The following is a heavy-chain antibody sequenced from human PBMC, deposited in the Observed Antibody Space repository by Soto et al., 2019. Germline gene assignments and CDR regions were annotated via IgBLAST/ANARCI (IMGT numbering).Heavy chain of an antibody. Sequence: QVQLVQSGDEVKKPGASVKVSCKASGYIFVNYGIAWVRQSPVQGLEWMGWISPYTGNTHSASKVQGRLTMTTDTSMSTAYMDLGSLTSDDTAVYYCVMVDNYVTPTPQDVWGQGTTVTVSS. CDR1: GYIFVNYG. CDR2: ISPYTGNT. J-gene: IGHJ6*02. V-gene: IGHV1-18*01. D-gene: IGHD3-16*01. CDR3: VMVDNYVTPTPQDV.